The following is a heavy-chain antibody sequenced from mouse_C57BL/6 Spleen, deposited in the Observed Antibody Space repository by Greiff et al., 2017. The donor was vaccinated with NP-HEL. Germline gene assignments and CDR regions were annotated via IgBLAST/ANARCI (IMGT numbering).Heavy chain of an antibody. Sequence: EVMLVESGGGLVKPGGSLKLSCAASGFTFSSYAMSWVRQTPEKRLEWVATISDGGSYTYYPDNVKGRFTISRDNAKNNLYLQMSHLKSEDTAMYYCARDEGLRRSPWFAYWGQGTLVTVSA. D-gene: IGHD2-4*01. CDR2: ISDGGSYT. CDR1: GFTFSSYA. V-gene: IGHV5-4*01. CDR3: ARDEGLRRSPWFAY. J-gene: IGHJ3*01.